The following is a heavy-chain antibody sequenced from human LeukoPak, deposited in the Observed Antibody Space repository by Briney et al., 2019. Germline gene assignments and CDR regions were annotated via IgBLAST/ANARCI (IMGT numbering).Heavy chain of an antibody. CDR1: GFTFSSYG. D-gene: IGHD2-15*01. V-gene: IGHV3-30*02. CDR3: AKEYCSGGSCLNY. J-gene: IGHJ4*02. CDR2: IRYDGSNK. Sequence: PGGSLRLSCAASGFTFSSYGMHWVRQAPGKGMEWVAFIRYDGSNKYYADSVKGRFTISRDNSKNTLYLQMTSVRAEDTAVYYCAKEYCSGGSCLNYWGQGTLVTVSS.